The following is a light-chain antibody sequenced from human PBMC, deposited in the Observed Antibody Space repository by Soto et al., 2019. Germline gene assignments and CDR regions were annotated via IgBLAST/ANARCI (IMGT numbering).Light chain of an antibody. V-gene: IGLV2-14*01. CDR1: SGDIGDYNY. J-gene: IGLJ1*01. Sequence: QSVLTQPASVSGSPGQSITISCVGTSGDIGDYNYVSWYQQHPGKVPKVIIYDVSNRPSGVSYRFSGTKSGNTASLTVSGLQAEDEADYYCCSYTRNGTLIFGTG. CDR3: CSYTRNGTLI. CDR2: DVS.